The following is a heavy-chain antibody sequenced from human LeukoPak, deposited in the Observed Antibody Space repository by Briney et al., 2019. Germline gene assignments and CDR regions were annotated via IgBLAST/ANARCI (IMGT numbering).Heavy chain of an antibody. CDR3: ARRSTVIAGYYYMDV. Sequence: GGSLRLSCAASGFTFSSYSMNWVRQSPGKGLEWLANIRPDGGDTAYVDSVKGRFTIDRDNARNSVYLQMNSLRVEETAVYYCARRSTVIAGYYYMDVWGRGTSVTVSS. V-gene: IGHV3-7*01. CDR1: GFTFSSYS. CDR2: IRPDGGDT. J-gene: IGHJ6*03. D-gene: IGHD4-11*01.